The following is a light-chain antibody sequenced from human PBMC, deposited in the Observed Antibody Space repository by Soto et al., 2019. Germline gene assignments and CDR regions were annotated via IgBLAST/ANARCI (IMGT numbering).Light chain of an antibody. Sequence: EIVFTQSPGTLSLSPGDRATLSCRASQTISSTYLAWYQQKPGQAPRLIIYAASTRATGIPDRFSGSGAGTECTLTISRLEPEDFAVDYCQQYGSSTKTFGQGTKVDIK. CDR2: AAS. V-gene: IGKV3-20*01. CDR1: QTISSTY. J-gene: IGKJ1*01. CDR3: QQYGSSTKT.